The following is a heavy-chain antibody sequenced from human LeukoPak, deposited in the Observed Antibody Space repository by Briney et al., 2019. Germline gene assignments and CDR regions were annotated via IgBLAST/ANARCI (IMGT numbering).Heavy chain of an antibody. CDR2: IKQDGSEK. D-gene: IGHD6-13*01. CDR1: GSTFSSYW. CDR3: ARGGSSWPFDY. J-gene: IGHJ4*02. V-gene: IGHV3-7*01. Sequence: GGTLRLSCAASGSTFSSYWMSWVRQAPGKGLEWVANIKQDGSEKYYVDSVKGRFTIPRDNAKNSLYLQMNSLRAEDTAVYYCARGGSSWPFDYWGQGTLVTVSS.